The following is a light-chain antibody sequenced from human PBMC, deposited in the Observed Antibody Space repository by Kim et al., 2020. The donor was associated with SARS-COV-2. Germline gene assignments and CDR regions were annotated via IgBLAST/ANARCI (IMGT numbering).Light chain of an antibody. Sequence: DIQMTPSPSTLSASVGDRVTITCRASQTINTWLAWYQQKPGKAPKLLIYGASSLQSGVPSRFRGSGSGTEFTLTITSLQPDDFATYYCQQYNSYSWTFGQGTKVDIK. V-gene: IGKV1-5*01. J-gene: IGKJ1*01. CDR1: QTINTW. CDR2: GAS. CDR3: QQYNSYSWT.